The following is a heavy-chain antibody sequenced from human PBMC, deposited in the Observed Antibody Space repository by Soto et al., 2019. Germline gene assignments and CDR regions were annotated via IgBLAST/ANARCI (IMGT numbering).Heavy chain of an antibody. CDR3: ARAPGSLYWNFDL. Sequence: QVLLQESGPRLGKPSETLSLTCTVSGGSLSTCYWTWFRQFPGKGLEWIGYGYYTGSTDYNPSLRSRVTVSMDSSQNHFSLRLTSVTAADPALYFCARAPGSLYWNFDLWDRGTLVTVSS. V-gene: IGHV4-59*01. CDR1: GGSLSTCY. D-gene: IGHD2-15*01. J-gene: IGHJ2*01. CDR2: GYYTGST.